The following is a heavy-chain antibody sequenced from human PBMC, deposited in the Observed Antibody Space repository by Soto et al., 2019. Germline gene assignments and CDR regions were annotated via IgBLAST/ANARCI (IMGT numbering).Heavy chain of an antibody. CDR3: ARGYQAVKVYSYGPVPYYFDY. CDR1: RFTFSSYG. CDR2: IWYDGSNK. D-gene: IGHD5-18*01. V-gene: IGHV3-33*01. Sequence: GGSLRISCAASRFTFSSYGMHWVRQAPGKGLEWGAVIWYDGSNKYYADSVKGRFTISRDNSKNTLYLQMNSLRAEDTAVYYCARGYQAVKVYSYGPVPYYFDYWGQGTLVTVSS. J-gene: IGHJ4*02.